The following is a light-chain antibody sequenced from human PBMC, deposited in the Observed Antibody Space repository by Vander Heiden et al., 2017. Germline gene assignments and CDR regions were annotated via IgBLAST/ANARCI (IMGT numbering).Light chain of an antibody. CDR1: QSIAKS. CDR3: QPYNHWPPWT. Sequence: EIVMTQSPATLSVSPGEGATLSCRASQSIAKSVAWYQQKRDQAPRLLIYGASTRATGIPARFSGSGSGTEFTLTISSRQSEDFAVYYCQPYNHWPPWTFGQGTKVEIK. V-gene: IGKV3-15*01. J-gene: IGKJ1*01. CDR2: GAS.